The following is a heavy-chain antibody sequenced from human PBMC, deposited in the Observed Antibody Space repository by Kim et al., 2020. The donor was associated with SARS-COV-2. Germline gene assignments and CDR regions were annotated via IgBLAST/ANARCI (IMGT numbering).Heavy chain of an antibody. Sequence: GGSLRLSCVASGFIFGDYAMHWVRQAPGKGLEWVSVIGWNSGYIGYADSVKGRFTISRDNAKNSLYLLMNSLGGEDTALYFCVTGSYGGIVNDGFDRCG. CDR1: GFIFGDYA. D-gene: IGHD4-17*01. CDR2: IGWNSGYI. V-gene: IGHV3-9*01. J-gene: IGHJ5*02. CDR3: VTGSYGGIVNDGFDR.